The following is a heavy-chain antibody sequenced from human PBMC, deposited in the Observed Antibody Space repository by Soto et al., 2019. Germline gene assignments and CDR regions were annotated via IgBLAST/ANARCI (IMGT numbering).Heavy chain of an antibody. CDR3: ARGPGSGWGHFDY. V-gene: IGHV1-18*01. J-gene: IGHJ4*02. Sequence: QVQLVQSGAEVKKPGASVKVSCKASGYTFTNYGINWVRQAPGQGLEWMGWISAYNGNTNYAQKLQDRVTMTTDTAASTDYMEMSSLTSDDTAVYYCARGPGSGWGHFDYWGQGTRVTVSS. CDR1: GYTFTNYG. D-gene: IGHD6-19*01. CDR2: ISAYNGNT.